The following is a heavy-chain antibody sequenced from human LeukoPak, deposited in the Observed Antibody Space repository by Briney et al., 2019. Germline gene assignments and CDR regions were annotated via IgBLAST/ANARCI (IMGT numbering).Heavy chain of an antibody. CDR2: INDSGDST. V-gene: IGHV3-23*01. CDR3: AKAAGGLVY. CDR1: GFSFSSSA. D-gene: IGHD6-19*01. Sequence: GGSLRLSCAASGFSFSSSAMSWVGQAPGKGLEWVSAINDSGDSTYYADSVKGRFTVSRDNSKNTLYLQMNGLRAEDTAVYYCAKAAGGLVYWGQGTLVIISS. J-gene: IGHJ4*02.